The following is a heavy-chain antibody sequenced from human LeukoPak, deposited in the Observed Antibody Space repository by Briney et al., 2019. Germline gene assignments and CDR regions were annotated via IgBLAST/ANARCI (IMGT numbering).Heavy chain of an antibody. D-gene: IGHD3-10*01. J-gene: IGHJ6*02. CDR2: ISGSGGRA. V-gene: IGHV3-23*01. CDR3: AKKGESLDYYNMDV. Sequence: GGSLRLSCAVSGFTFSTCEMNWVRQAPGKGLEWVSGISGSGGRAYYADSVQGRFTISRDNSKNTLHLQMNSLRAEDTAVYYCAKKGESLDYYNMDVWGQGTTVTVSS. CDR1: GFTFSTCE.